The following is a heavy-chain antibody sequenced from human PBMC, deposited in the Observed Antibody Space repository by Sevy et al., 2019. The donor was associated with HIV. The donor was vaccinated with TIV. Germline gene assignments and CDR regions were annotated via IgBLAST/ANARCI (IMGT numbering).Heavy chain of an antibody. J-gene: IGHJ4*02. Sequence: GGSLRLSCAASGFTFSSYEMNWVRQAPGKGLEWVSYISSSGSTIYYADSVKGRFTISRDNAKNSLYLQMNSLRAEDTAVYYCAREAEILWFGELSAPFDYWGQRTLVTVSS. CDR3: AREAEILWFGELSAPFDY. D-gene: IGHD3-10*01. CDR2: ISSSGSTI. CDR1: GFTFSSYE. V-gene: IGHV3-48*03.